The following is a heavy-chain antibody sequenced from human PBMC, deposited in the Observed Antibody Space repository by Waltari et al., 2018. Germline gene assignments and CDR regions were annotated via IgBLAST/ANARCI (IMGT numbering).Heavy chain of an antibody. D-gene: IGHD3-10*01. J-gene: IGHJ6*02. CDR3: ARLAPRTYRSPVPGRHYYYGMDV. Sequence: EAQLLESGGGLVQPGDSLRLSCAGSGFRFSNSWMNWVRQAPGRGLVWVARISDDETSISYADSVKGRFTISRDNAKNTVYLQMKRLRVEDTAVYYCARLAPRTYRSPVPGRHYYYGMDVWGQGTTVTVSS. V-gene: IGHV3-74*01. CDR1: GFRFSNSW. CDR2: ISDDETSI.